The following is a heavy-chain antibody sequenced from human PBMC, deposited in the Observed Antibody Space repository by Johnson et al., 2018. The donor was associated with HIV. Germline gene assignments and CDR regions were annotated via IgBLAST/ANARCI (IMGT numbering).Heavy chain of an antibody. D-gene: IGHD3-10*01. CDR1: GFTFDDYG. V-gene: IGHV3-20*04. Sequence: VESGGDLIQPGGSLRLSCAASGFTFDDYGMSWVRQGPGKGLEWVSDINWNGGSTDYADSVKGRFTISRANAKNSLYLHMNSRRAEDGAVYYCAVLCSGCADAFDVWGQGTMVTVS. CDR3: AVLCSGCADAFDV. J-gene: IGHJ3*01. CDR2: INWNGGST.